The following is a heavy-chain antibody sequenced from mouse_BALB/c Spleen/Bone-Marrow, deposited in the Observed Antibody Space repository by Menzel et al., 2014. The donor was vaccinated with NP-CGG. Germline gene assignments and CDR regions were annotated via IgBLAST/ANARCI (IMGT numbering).Heavy chain of an antibody. D-gene: IGHD2-14*01. CDR2: IDPENGDT. CDR3: ASYRYGWYFDV. J-gene: IGHJ1*01. V-gene: IGHV14-4*02. Sequence: EVKLVESGAELVRSGASVKLSCTASGFNIKDYYMHWVKQRPEQGLEWVGWIDPENGDTEYAPKFQGKATMTADTSSNTAYLHLSSLTSEDTAVYYCASYRYGWYFDVWGAGTTVTVSS. CDR1: GFNIKDYY.